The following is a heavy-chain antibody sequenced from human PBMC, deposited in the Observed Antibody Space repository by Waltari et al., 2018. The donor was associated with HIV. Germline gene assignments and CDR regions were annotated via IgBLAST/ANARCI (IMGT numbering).Heavy chain of an antibody. D-gene: IGHD5-12*01. CDR2: INTGGSTE. Sequence: QVQLVESGGGLVKPGGSLRLSCPASGFPFSDYYRSWVRQAPGKGLEWVSYINTGGSTEYYADSVKGRFTISRDNAKNSLYLQMDNLRGEDTAVYYCARPRYTGYDYPTYFDYWGQGNTVTVSS. CDR3: ARPRYTGYDYPTYFDY. J-gene: IGHJ4*02. V-gene: IGHV3-11*01. CDR1: GFPFSDYY.